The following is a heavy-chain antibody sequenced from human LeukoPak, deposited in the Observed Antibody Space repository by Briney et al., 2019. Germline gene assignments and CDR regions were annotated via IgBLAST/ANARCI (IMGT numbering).Heavy chain of an antibody. Sequence: ASVKVSCKXSGYTFTDYYMHWVQQAPGKGLEWMGIVDPEDGETIYAEKFQGRVTITADTSTDTAYMELSSLRSEDTAVYYCATPGPSRGLGYCSRTSCYNVWGKGTTVTVSS. V-gene: IGHV1-69-2*01. CDR2: VDPEDGET. J-gene: IGHJ6*04. CDR1: GYTFTDYY. D-gene: IGHD2-2*02. CDR3: ATPGPSRGLGYCSRTSCYNV.